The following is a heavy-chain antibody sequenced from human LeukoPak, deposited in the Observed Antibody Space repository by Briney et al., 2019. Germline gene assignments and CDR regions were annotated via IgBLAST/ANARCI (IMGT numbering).Heavy chain of an antibody. Sequence: GASVKVSCKASGGTFSNFAISWVRQAPGQGLEWMGRIIPILGVTHYARKFQGRVSITADNPTSATYMGLSGLRSEDTAVYYCARERISRLNYYYYYDMDVWGQGTTVAVSS. V-gene: IGHV1-69*04. D-gene: IGHD2-2*01. CDR1: GGTFSNFA. J-gene: IGHJ6*02. CDR3: ARERISRLNYYYYYDMDV. CDR2: IIPILGVT.